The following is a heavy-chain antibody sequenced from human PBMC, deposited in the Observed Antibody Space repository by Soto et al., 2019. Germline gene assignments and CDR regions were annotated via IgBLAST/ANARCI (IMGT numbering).Heavy chain of an antibody. CDR3: AKDAGYSGYGWFDP. V-gene: IGHV3-9*01. CDR1: GFTFDDYA. D-gene: IGHD5-12*01. J-gene: IGHJ5*02. Sequence: GGSLRLSCAASGFTFDDYAVHWVRQAPGKGLEWVSGISWNSGSIGYADSVKGRFTISRDNAKNSLYLQMNSLRAEDTALYYCAKDAGYSGYGWFDPWGQGTLVTVSS. CDR2: ISWNSGSI.